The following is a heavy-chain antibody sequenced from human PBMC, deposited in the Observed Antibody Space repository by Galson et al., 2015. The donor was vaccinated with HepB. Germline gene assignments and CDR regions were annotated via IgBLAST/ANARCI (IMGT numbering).Heavy chain of an antibody. J-gene: IGHJ4*02. CDR2: IYWDGEK. Sequence: PALVKPTQTLTLTCTFSGFSLSTYGVGVGWIRQPPGKALEWLALIYWDGEKRYSPFLERRLSITMDTSKNQVVLTLTNMDPVDTATYYCAHTFYSGGWYDSHYFDYWGREHRSPSPQ. CDR3: AHTFYSGGWYDSHYFDY. V-gene: IGHV2-5*02. CDR1: GFSLSTYGVG. D-gene: IGHD6-19*01.